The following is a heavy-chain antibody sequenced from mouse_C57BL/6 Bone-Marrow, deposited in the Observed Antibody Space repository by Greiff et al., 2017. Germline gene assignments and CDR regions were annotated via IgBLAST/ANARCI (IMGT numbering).Heavy chain of an antibody. CDR1: GYTFTSYW. J-gene: IGHJ3*01. V-gene: IGHV1-69*01. CDR2: IDPSDSYT. D-gene: IGHD1-1*01. CDR3: ARGGYYYGSSGFAY. Sequence: VQLQQPGAELVMPGASVKLSCKASGYTFTSYWMHWVKQRPGQGLEWIGEIDPSDSYTNYNQKFKGKSTLTVAKSSRTAYMQLSSLTSEDSAVYYCARGGYYYGSSGFAYCGQGTLVTVSA.